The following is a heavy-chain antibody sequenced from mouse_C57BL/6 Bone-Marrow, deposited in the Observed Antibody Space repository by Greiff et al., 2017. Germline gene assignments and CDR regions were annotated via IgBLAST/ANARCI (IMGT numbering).Heavy chain of an antibody. CDR2: INPGRGGT. Sequence: VKLQESGAELVRPGTSVKVSCKASGYAFTNYLIEWVKQRPGQGLAWIGVINPGRGGTNYNEKFKGKATLPADKSSSTAYMQLSSLTSEDSAVYFCARAHYGSFAYWGQGTLVTVSA. D-gene: IGHD1-1*01. CDR3: ARAHYGSFAY. V-gene: IGHV1-54*01. CDR1: GYAFTNYL. J-gene: IGHJ3*01.